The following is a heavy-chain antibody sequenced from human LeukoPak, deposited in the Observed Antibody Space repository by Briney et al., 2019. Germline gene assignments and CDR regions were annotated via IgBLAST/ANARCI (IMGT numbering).Heavy chain of an antibody. CDR2: ISWNSGSI. CDR3: AKDSGGWYNWFDP. CDR1: GFTFYDYA. V-gene: IGHV3-9*01. J-gene: IGHJ5*02. Sequence: GGSLRLSCAASGFTFYDYAMHWVRQAPGKGLEWVSGISWNSGSIGYADSVKGRFTISRDNAKNSLYLQMNSLRAEDTALYYCAKDSGGWYNWFDPWGQGTLVTVSS. D-gene: IGHD6-19*01.